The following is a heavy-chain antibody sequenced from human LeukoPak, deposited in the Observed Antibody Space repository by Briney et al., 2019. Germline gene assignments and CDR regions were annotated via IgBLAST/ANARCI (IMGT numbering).Heavy chain of an antibody. CDR2: INPNSGGT. D-gene: IGHD5-18*01. Sequence: GASVKVSCKASGYTFTGYYMHWVRQAPGQGLERMGWINPNSGGTNYAQKFQGRVTMTRDTSISTAYMELSRLRSDDTAVYYCARGPRGYSYAPGNWFDPWGQGTLVTVSS. CDR3: ARGPRGYSYAPGNWFDP. V-gene: IGHV1-2*02. CDR1: GYTFTGYY. J-gene: IGHJ5*02.